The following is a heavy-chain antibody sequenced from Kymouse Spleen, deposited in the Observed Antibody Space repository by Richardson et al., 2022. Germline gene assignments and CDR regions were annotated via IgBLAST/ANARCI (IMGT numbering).Heavy chain of an antibody. V-gene: IGHV3-33*01. D-gene: IGHD1-7*01. Sequence: QVQLVESGGGVVQPGRSLRLSCAASGFTFSSYGMHWVRQAPGKGLEWVAVIWYDGSNKYYADSVKGRFTISRDNSKNTLYLQMNSLRAEDTAVYYCARATGTTEGAFDIWGQGTMVTVSS. CDR3: ARATGTTEGAFDI. J-gene: IGHJ3*02. CDR2: IWYDGSNK. CDR1: GFTFSSYG.